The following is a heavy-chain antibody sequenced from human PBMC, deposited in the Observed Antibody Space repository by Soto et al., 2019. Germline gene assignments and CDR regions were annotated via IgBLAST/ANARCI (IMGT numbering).Heavy chain of an antibody. Sequence: QVQLVQSGAEVRKPGSSVKVSCKASGGTFDTYAVSWVRQAPGQGLEWMGGIIPMFGTPYYAQRFQGRVTITADESTGTAYMELSSMRSEDTAVYYCARDRDFGNYFDRCYWGQGTLVTVSS. CDR2: IIPMFGTP. CDR3: ARDRDFGNYFDRCY. D-gene: IGHD1-26*01. CDR1: GGTFDTYA. V-gene: IGHV1-69*01. J-gene: IGHJ4*02.